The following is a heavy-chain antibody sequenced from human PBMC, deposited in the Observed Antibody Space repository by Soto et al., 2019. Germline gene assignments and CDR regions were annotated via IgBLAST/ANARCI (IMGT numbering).Heavy chain of an antibody. CDR3: ARSREQWLVDAFDI. V-gene: IGHV4-34*01. D-gene: IGHD6-19*01. CDR1: GGSFSAFY. CDR2: VNPTGTT. J-gene: IGHJ3*02. Sequence: LSLTCAVYGGSFSAFYWSWIRQRPGKELEWIGEVNPTGTTKYNPSLKSRVTMSLDTSKKQFSLNLNSMTAADTALYYCARSREQWLVDAFDIWGQGTMVTVSS.